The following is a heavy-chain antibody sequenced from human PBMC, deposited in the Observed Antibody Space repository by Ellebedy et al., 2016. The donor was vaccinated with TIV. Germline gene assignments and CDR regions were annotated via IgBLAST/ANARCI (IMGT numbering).Heavy chain of an antibody. CDR2: ISWNSGSI. V-gene: IGHV3-9*01. Sequence: GGSLRLXXVASGFTIDDYAMHWVRHAPGKGLEWVSGISWNSGSIGYADSVKGRFTISRDNAKNSLYLQMNSLRPEDTALYYCAKDKAVFYAFAMWGQGTMVTVSS. D-gene: IGHD2-8*01. J-gene: IGHJ3*02. CDR3: AKDKAVFYAFAM. CDR1: GFTIDDYA.